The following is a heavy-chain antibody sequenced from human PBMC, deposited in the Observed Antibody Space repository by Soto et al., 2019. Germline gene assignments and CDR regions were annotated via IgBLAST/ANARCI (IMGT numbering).Heavy chain of an antibody. D-gene: IGHD3-22*01. CDR3: AKVRGRHYYDSSGYQKQYFDY. V-gene: IGHV3-30*18. J-gene: IGHJ4*02. CDR1: GFTFSSYG. CDR2: ISYDGSNK. Sequence: PGGSLRLSCAASGFTFSSYGMHWVRQAPGKGLEWVAVISYDGSNKYYADTVKGRFTISRDNSKNTLYLQMNSLRAEDTAVYYCAKVRGRHYYDSSGYQKQYFDYWGQGTLVTVSS.